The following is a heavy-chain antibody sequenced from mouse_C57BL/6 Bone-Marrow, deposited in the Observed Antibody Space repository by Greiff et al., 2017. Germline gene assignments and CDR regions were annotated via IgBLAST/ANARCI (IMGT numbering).Heavy chain of an antibody. CDR2: INPNNGGT. CDR3: ARADSSGYVDYAMDY. J-gene: IGHJ4*01. V-gene: IGHV1-18*01. D-gene: IGHD3-2*02. CDR1: GYTFTDYN. Sequence: VQLQQSGPELVKPGASVKIPCKASGYTFTDYNMDWVKQSHGKSLEWIGDINPNNGGTIYNQKFKGKATLTVDKSSSTAYMERRSLTSEDTAVYYCARADSSGYVDYAMDYWGQGTSVTVSS.